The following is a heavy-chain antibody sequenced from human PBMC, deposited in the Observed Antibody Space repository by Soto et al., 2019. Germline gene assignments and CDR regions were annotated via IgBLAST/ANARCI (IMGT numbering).Heavy chain of an antibody. Sequence: AETLSLTCTVSGGSVRSGNYYWSWIRQPPGKGLEWIGYIYYSGSTNYNPSLKSRVTISVDTSKNQFSLKLSSVTAADTAVYYCARRYGSAFDIWGQGTMVTVSS. D-gene: IGHD1-20*01. J-gene: IGHJ3*02. V-gene: IGHV4-61*01. CDR1: GGSVRSGNYY. CDR3: ARRYGSAFDI. CDR2: IYYSGST.